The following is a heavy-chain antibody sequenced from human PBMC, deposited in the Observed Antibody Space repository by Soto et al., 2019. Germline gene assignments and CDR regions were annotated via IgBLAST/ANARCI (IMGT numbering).Heavy chain of an antibody. CDR3: ARGYDFWSGYYNWFDP. Sequence: SETLCLTCTVSGGSISSYYWSWIRQPPGKGLEWIGYIYYSGSTNYNPSLKSRVTISVDTSKNQFSLKLSSVTAADTAVYYCARGYDFWSGYYNWFDPWGQGTLVTVSS. J-gene: IGHJ5*02. CDR1: GGSISSYY. CDR2: IYYSGST. V-gene: IGHV4-59*01. D-gene: IGHD3-3*01.